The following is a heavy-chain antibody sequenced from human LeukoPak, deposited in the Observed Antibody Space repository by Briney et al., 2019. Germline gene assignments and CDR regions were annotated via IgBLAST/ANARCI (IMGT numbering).Heavy chain of an antibody. V-gene: IGHV5-51*01. CDR3: ASTYSSGWYYFDY. J-gene: IGHJ4*02. CDR1: GYSFTTYW. Sequence: GESLKISCKDSGYSFTTYWIGWVRQMPGKGLEWMGVIYPRDSDTRYSPSFQGQVTISADKSISTAYLQWSSLKASDTAMYYCASTYSSGWYYFDYWGQGTLVTVSS. CDR2: IYPRDSDT. D-gene: IGHD6-19*01.